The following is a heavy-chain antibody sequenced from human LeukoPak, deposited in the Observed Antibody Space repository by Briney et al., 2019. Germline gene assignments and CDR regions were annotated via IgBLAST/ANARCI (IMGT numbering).Heavy chain of an antibody. CDR3: ARDPRIAMTGGLCYFDY. Sequence: ASVKVSCKASGYTFTGYYMHWVRQAPGQRPEWMGWINPNSGGTICAQKFQGRVTMTRDTSISTASMELSRLTSDDTAVYYCARDPRIAMTGGLCYFDYWGQGTLVTVSS. CDR1: GYTFTGYY. V-gene: IGHV1-2*02. CDR2: INPNSGGT. J-gene: IGHJ4*02. D-gene: IGHD6-19*01.